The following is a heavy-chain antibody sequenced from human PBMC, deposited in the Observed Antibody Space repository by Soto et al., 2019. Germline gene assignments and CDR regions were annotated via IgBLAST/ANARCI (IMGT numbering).Heavy chain of an antibody. V-gene: IGHV4-59*12. CDR2: IYYSGST. Sequence: SETLSLTCTVSGGSISSYYWSWIRQPPGKGLERIGYIYYSGSTNYNPSLKSRVTISVDTSKNQFSLKLTSVTAADTAVYYCARDKITGLFDYWGQGTLVTVS. CDR3: ARDKITGLFDY. J-gene: IGHJ4*02. CDR1: GGSISSYY. D-gene: IGHD2-8*02.